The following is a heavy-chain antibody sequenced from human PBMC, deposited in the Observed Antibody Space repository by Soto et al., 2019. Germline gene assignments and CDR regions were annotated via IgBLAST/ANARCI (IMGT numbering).Heavy chain of an antibody. V-gene: IGHV1-18*01. CDR3: ARELNPESSAYYSLAV. D-gene: IGHD3-22*01. CDR1: GYIFTAYG. Sequence: QVQLVQSGPEVKMPGASVKVSCKTSGYIFTAYGLAWLRQAPGQRPEWMGWVSTNDDRTNYAQKFQGRVTMTTDRSTTTTSMELRSLRPDDTAVYYCARELNPESSAYYSLAVWGQGTLVTVYS. J-gene: IGHJ4*02. CDR2: VSTNDDRT.